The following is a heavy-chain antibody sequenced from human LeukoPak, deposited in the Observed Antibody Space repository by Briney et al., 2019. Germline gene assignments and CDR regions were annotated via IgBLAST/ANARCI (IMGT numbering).Heavy chain of an antibody. V-gene: IGHV4-30-4*01. CDR2: IYYSGST. J-gene: IGHJ4*02. CDR1: GGSISSGDYY. D-gene: IGHD4-17*01. Sequence: NPSETLSLTCTVSGGSISSGDYYWSWIRQPPGKGLEWIGYIYYSGSTYYNPSLKSRVTISVDTSKNQPSLKLSSVTAADTAVYYCARDSPTWTTLFDYWGQGTLVTVSS. CDR3: ARDSPTWTTLFDY.